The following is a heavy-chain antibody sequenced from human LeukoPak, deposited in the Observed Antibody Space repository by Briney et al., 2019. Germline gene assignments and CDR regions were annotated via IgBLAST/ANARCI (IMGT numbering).Heavy chain of an antibody. CDR2: IGTAGDT. CDR1: GFSFSSYD. CDR3: ASATRGGYYGH. V-gene: IGHV3-13*01. J-gene: IGHJ4*02. D-gene: IGHD3-22*01. Sequence: PGGSLRLSCAASGFSFSSYDFHWVRQRKGESPEWVSAIGTAGDTCYPGSVKGRFTISRENAKNSLYLQMNILEVGDTAVYYCASATRGGYYGHWGQGTLVSVSS.